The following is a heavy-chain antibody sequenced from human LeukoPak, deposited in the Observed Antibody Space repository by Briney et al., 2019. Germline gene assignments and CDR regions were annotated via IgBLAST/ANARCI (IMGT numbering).Heavy chain of an antibody. CDR3: AKGGLSPDY. J-gene: IGHJ4*02. CDR1: GFTFSSYA. V-gene: IGHV3-23*01. CDR2: INGVGDST. Sequence: GGSLRLSCAASGFTFSSYAMNWVRQAPGKGLEWVSGINGVGDSTFYADSVKGRFTISRDSSNNMLYLQMNSLRAEDTAVYYCAKGGLSPDYWGQGTLVTVSS. D-gene: IGHD2-15*01.